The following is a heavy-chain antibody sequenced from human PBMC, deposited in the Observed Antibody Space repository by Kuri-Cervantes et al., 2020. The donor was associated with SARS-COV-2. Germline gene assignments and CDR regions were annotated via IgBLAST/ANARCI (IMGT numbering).Heavy chain of an antibody. CDR2: ISGSGGST. CDR1: GFTFSSYA. J-gene: IGHJ3*02. V-gene: IGHV3-23*01. CDR3: AKVDYCSGGSYYPGGAFDI. Sequence: GESLKISCAASGFTFSSYAMSWVRQAPGKGLEWVSAISGSGGSTYYADSVKSRFTISRDNSKNTLYLQMNSLRAEDTAVYYCAKVDYCSGGSYYPGGAFDIWGQGTMVTVSS. D-gene: IGHD2-15*01.